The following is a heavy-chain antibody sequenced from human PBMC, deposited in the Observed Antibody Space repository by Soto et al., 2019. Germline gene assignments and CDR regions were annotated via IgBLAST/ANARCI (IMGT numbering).Heavy chain of an antibody. CDR3: SRHYGDYESYYHYYGMDV. D-gene: IGHD4-17*01. CDR1: GGSIISSHW. Sequence: PSETLSLTCAVSGGSIISSHWWTWVRQSPGKGLEWVGSIYYSGSTYYNPSLKSRVPISVDTSKNQFSLKLSSVTAADPAVYHCSRHYGDYESYYHYYGMDVWGQGTTVTVSS. J-gene: IGHJ6*02. V-gene: IGHV4-39*01. CDR2: IYYSGST.